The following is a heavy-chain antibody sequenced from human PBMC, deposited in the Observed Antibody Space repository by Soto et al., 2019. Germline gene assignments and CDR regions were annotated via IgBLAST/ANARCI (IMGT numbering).Heavy chain of an antibody. CDR2: ITGSGDNR. D-gene: IGHD4-17*01. CDR1: GFTFSSYA. Sequence: EVQLLESGGGLVQPGGSLRLSCAASGFTFSSYAMSWVRQAPGKGLEWVSGITGSGDNRYYADSVKGPFTISRDNSKNTLYLQMNSLRVEDTAVFYCAKDYGTSWDPLDYWGQGTLVTVSS. V-gene: IGHV3-23*01. CDR3: AKDYGTSWDPLDY. J-gene: IGHJ4*02.